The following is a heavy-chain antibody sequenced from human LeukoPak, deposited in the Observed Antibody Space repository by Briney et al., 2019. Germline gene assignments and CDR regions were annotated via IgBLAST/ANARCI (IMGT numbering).Heavy chain of an antibody. CDR2: IYTSGST. Sequence: ASQTLSLTCTVSGGSISSYYWSWIRQPAGKGLEWIGRIYTSGSTNYNPSLKRRVTMSIDTSKNQFSLKVTSVTAADTAVYYCARETYYDFSIGNLHYFDYWGQGALVTVSS. CDR1: GGSISSYY. D-gene: IGHD3-3*01. CDR3: ARETYYDFSIGNLHYFDY. V-gene: IGHV4-4*07. J-gene: IGHJ4*02.